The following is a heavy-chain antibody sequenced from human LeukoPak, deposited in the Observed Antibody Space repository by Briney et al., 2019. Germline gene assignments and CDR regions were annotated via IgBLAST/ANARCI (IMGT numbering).Heavy chain of an antibody. J-gene: IGHJ6*04. V-gene: IGHV3-53*01. CDR3: ASLWFGESNYYYGVDV. Sequence: GGSLRLSCAASGFTVSSNYMSWVRQAPGKGLEWVSVIYSGGSTYYADSVKGRFTISRDNSKNTLYLQMNSLRAEDTAVYYCASLWFGESNYYYGVDVWGKGTTVTVSS. CDR1: GFTVSSNY. CDR2: IYSGGST. D-gene: IGHD3-10*01.